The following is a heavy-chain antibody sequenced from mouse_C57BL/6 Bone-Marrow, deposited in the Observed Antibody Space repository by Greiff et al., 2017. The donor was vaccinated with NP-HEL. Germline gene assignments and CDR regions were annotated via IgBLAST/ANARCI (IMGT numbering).Heavy chain of an antibody. Sequence: QVHVKQSGAELVRPGTSVKVSCKASGYAFTNYLIEWVKQRPGQGLEWIGVINPGSGGTNYNEKFKGKATLTADKSSSTAYMQLSSLTSEDSAVYFCARSDGYYPAWFAYWGQGTLVTVSA. CDR3: ARSDGYYPAWFAY. V-gene: IGHV1-54*01. J-gene: IGHJ3*01. CDR1: GYAFTNYL. D-gene: IGHD2-3*01. CDR2: INPGSGGT.